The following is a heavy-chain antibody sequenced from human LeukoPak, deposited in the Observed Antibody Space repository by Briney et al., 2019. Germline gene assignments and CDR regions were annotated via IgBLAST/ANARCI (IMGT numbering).Heavy chain of an antibody. Sequence: ASETLSLTCAVSGYSINSGYYWGWIRQSPGTGLEWIGSIYHSGSTYYNPSLKSRITISVGTSKNQFSLKLSSVTAADTAVYYCGRVGRGSSGWYGPDYWGQGTLVTVSS. J-gene: IGHJ4*02. D-gene: IGHD6-19*01. CDR3: GRVGRGSSGWYGPDY. V-gene: IGHV4-38-2*01. CDR1: GYSINSGYY. CDR2: IYHSGST.